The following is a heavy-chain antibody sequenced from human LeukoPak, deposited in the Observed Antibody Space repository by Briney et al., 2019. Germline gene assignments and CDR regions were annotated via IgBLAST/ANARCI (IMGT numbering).Heavy chain of an antibody. Sequence: GGSLRLSCAASGFTFSSYGMHWVRQAPGKGLEWVAVIWYDGSNKYYADSVKGRFTISRDNSKNTLYLQMNSLRAEDTAVYYCARDGRGYSSSPSNWFDPWGQGTLVTVSS. V-gene: IGHV3-33*01. J-gene: IGHJ5*02. CDR3: ARDGRGYSSSPSNWFDP. CDR2: IWYDGSNK. D-gene: IGHD6-13*01. CDR1: GFTFSSYG.